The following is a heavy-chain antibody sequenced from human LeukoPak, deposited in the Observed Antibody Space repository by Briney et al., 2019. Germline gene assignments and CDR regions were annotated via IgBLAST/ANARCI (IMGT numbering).Heavy chain of an antibody. J-gene: IGHJ4*02. Sequence: PSETLSLTCAVYGGSFSGYYWSWIRQPPGKGLEWIGEINHRGSTNYNPSLKSRFTISVDTSKDQFSLKMSSVTAADAAVYYCARGSGSGSGSFPNDYWGQGTLVTVPS. CDR2: INHRGST. CDR1: GGSFSGYY. V-gene: IGHV4-34*01. D-gene: IGHD3-10*01. CDR3: ARGSGSGSGSFPNDY.